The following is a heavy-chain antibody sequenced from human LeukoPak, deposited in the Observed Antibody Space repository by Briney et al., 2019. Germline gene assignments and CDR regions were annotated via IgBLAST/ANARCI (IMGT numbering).Heavy chain of an antibody. D-gene: IGHD2-2*01. CDR1: GGSISSHY. Sequence: SETLSLTCTVSGGSISSHYWSWIRQPPGKGLEWIGYIYYSGSTNYNPSLKSRVTISVDTSKNQFSLKLSPVTAADTAVYYCARVRQFTNGSSTTCSNKYYFDYWAREPWSPSPQ. V-gene: IGHV4-59*11. CDR2: IYYSGST. J-gene: IGHJ4*02. CDR3: ARVRQFTNGSSTTCSNKYYFDY.